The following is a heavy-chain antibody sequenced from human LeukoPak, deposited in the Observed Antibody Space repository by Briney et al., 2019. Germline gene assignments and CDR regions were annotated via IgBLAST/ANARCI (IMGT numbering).Heavy chain of an antibody. CDR2: ISGSGGAT. V-gene: IGHV3-23*01. J-gene: IGHJ1*01. Sequence: GGSLRLSCAASGVSFSSYTMMWVRQAPGKGLEWVSAISGSGGATNYADSVKGRFTISRDNAKSTLYLQMDSLRVEDTAVYYCARGSHCGGDCYSLFESWGQGTLATVSS. D-gene: IGHD2-21*02. CDR1: GVSFSSYT. CDR3: ARGSHCGGDCYSLFES.